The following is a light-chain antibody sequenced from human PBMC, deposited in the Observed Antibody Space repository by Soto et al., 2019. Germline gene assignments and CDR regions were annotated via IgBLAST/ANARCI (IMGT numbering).Light chain of an antibody. CDR1: SSNIGNND. CDR2: SND. Sequence: QSVLTQPPSASGTPGQRVNISCSGSSSNIGNNDVYWYQQLPGTAPKLLIYSNDQRPSGVPDRFSGSLSGTSASLAISGLRSEDEADYYCAAWDDMSGYVFGTGTKVPS. V-gene: IGLV1-47*02. CDR3: AAWDDMSGYV. J-gene: IGLJ1*01.